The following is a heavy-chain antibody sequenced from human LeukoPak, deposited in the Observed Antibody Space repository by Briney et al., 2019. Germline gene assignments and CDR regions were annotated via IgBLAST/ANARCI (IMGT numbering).Heavy chain of an antibody. CDR1: GGSISSGGYY. CDR3: SRGKQPTSTTYYYDSSGYCFFDY. V-gene: IGHV4-31*03. J-gene: IGHJ4*02. Sequence: SRTLSLTCTVSGGSISSGGYYWSWIRQHPGKGLEWIGYIYYSGSTYYNPSLKSRVTISVDTSKNQFSLKLSSVTAAGTAVYYCSRGKQPTSTTYYYDSSGYCFFDYWGQRTLVTVSS. D-gene: IGHD3-22*01. CDR2: IYYSGST.